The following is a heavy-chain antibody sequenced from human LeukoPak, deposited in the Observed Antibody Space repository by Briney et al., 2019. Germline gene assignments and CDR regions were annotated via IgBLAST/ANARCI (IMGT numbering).Heavy chain of an antibody. Sequence: GEALKISCKGSGYSFTSYWIGWVRQMPGKGLEWMGIIYPGDSDTRYSPSFQGQVTISADKSISTAYLQWSSLKASDTAMYYCARRLGYYDSSAPGAFDIWGQGTMVTVSS. CDR2: IYPGDSDT. D-gene: IGHD3-22*01. CDR3: ARRLGYYDSSAPGAFDI. J-gene: IGHJ3*02. CDR1: GYSFTSYW. V-gene: IGHV5-51*01.